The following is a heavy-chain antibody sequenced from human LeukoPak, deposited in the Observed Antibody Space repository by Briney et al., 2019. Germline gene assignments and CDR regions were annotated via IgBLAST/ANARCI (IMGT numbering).Heavy chain of an antibody. J-gene: IGHJ3*02. Sequence: SETLSLTCTVSGASVSNYDWSWIRQPPGKGLEWIGYIYYSGSTNYNPSLKSRVTISVDTSKNQFSLKLTSVTAADTAMYYCAGRGGSPLGAFDIWGQGTMVTVSS. V-gene: IGHV4-59*02. D-gene: IGHD1-26*01. CDR3: AGRGGSPLGAFDI. CDR1: GASVSNYD. CDR2: IYYSGST.